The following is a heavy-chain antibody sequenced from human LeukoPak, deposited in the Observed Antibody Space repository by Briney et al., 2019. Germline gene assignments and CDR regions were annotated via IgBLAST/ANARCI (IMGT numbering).Heavy chain of an antibody. Sequence: SETLSLTCTVSGGSISSYYWSWIRQPPGKGLESIGYMYYSGNTNYNPSLKSRVTTSVDTSKNQFSLRLSSVTAADTAVYYCARGSGWLFDYWGQGALVTVSS. CDR1: GGSISSYY. J-gene: IGHJ4*02. D-gene: IGHD6-19*01. CDR2: MYYSGNT. CDR3: ARGSGWLFDY. V-gene: IGHV4-59*01.